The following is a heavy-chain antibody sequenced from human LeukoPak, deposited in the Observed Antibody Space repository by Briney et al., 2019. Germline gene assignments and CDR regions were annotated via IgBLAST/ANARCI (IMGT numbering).Heavy chain of an antibody. CDR2: IYASGNT. CDR3: ARVGSDGSYFDY. J-gene: IGHJ4*02. CDR1: GGSISNNY. Sequence: SETLSPTCTVSGGSISNNYWSWIRQPAGKGLEWIGRIYASGNTHYNPSLESRVTMSVDMSKSQFSLKLSSVTAADTAVFYCARVGSDGSYFDYWGLGTLVTVSS. D-gene: IGHD1-26*01. V-gene: IGHV4-4*07.